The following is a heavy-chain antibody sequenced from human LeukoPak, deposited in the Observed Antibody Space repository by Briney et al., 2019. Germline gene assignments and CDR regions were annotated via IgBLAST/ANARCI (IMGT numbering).Heavy chain of an antibody. CDR1: GYTFTGYY. Sequence: ASVKVSCKASGYTFTGYYMHWVRQAPGQGLEWMGRINPNSGGTNYAQKFQGRVTMTRDTSISTAYMELSRLRSDDTAVYYCARLWFGELYTQYYFDYWGQGTLVTVSS. CDR2: INPNSGGT. V-gene: IGHV1-2*06. CDR3: ARLWFGELYTQYYFDY. J-gene: IGHJ4*02. D-gene: IGHD3-10*01.